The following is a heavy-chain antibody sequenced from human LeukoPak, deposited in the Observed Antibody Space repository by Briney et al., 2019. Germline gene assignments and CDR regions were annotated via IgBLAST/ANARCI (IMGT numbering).Heavy chain of an antibody. Sequence: GSLRLSCAASGFTVSSNYMSWVRQAPGKGLEWVSVIYSGGSTYYADSVKGRFTISRDNSKNTLYLQMNSLRAEDTAVYYCARCGGDCYSHAFDIWGQGTMVTVSS. V-gene: IGHV3-53*01. CDR3: ARCGGDCYSHAFDI. J-gene: IGHJ3*02. D-gene: IGHD2-21*02. CDR2: IYSGGST. CDR1: GFTVSSNY.